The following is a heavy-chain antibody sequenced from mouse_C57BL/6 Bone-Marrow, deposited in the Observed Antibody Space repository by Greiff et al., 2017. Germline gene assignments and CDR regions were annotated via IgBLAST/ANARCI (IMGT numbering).Heavy chain of an antibody. J-gene: IGHJ2*01. V-gene: IGHV1-7*01. Sequence: QVQLKQSGAELAKPGASVTLSFKASGYTFTSYWLHWVKQRPGQGLEWIGYINPISGYTKYNQKFKDKATLTADKSSSTAYMQLSSLTYEDTSVYYCAKNYYGSSYCYWGQGTTLTVSS. CDR3: AKNYYGSSYCY. D-gene: IGHD1-1*01. CDR1: GYTFTSYW. CDR2: INPISGYT.